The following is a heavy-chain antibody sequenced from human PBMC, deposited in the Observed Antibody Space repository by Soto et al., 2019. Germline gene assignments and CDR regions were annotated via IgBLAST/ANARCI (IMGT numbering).Heavy chain of an antibody. J-gene: IGHJ6*02. CDR2: IYYSGNT. CDR1: GGSIRSGGYY. D-gene: IGHD5-18*01. V-gene: IGHV4-31*03. CDR3: ARDRLMATAGTARHYFGLDV. Sequence: MTSETLSLTCTVSGGSIRSGGYYWSWVRQNPRRGLEWIGNIYYSGNTYYNPSLKSRLTISVDTSKNQFSLNLSSVTAADTAVYYCARDRLMATAGTARHYFGLDVWGQGTTVTVSS.